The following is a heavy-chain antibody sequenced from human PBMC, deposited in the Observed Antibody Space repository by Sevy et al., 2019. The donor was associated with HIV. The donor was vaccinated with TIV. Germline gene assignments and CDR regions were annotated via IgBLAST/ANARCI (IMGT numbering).Heavy chain of an antibody. Sequence: GGSLRLSCVASGFTFSKAWMSWVRQAPGKGLEWVGRIKSKTDGATRDLAAPVKGRIIISRDDSKNTLYLQISNLKIEDTGVYFCDAGVGASDFDYWGQGTLVTVSS. J-gene: IGHJ4*02. CDR3: DAGVGASDFDY. D-gene: IGHD1-26*01. CDR1: GFTFSKAW. V-gene: IGHV3-15*01. CDR2: IKSKTDGATR.